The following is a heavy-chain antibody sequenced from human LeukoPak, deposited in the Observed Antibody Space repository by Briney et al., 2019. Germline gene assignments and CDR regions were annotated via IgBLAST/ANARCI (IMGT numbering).Heavy chain of an antibody. CDR1: GGSFSGYY. Sequence: SETLSLTCAVYGGSFSGYYWSWIRQPPGKGLEWIGEINHSGSTNYNPSLKSRVTISVDTSKNQFSLKLSSVTAADTAVYYCARYYYDNSGYFLDYWGQGTLVTVSS. D-gene: IGHD3-22*01. CDR2: INHSGST. CDR3: ARYYYDNSGYFLDY. V-gene: IGHV4-34*01. J-gene: IGHJ4*02.